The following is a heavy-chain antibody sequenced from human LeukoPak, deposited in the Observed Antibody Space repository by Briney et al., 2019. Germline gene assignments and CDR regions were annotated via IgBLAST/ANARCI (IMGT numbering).Heavy chain of an antibody. CDR1: GFTVSSNY. D-gene: IGHD6-13*01. Sequence: GGSLRLSRAASGFTVSSNYMSWDRQAPGKGLEWVSVIYSGGSTYYADSVKGRFTISRDNSKNTLYLQMNGLRAEDTAVYYCARDRSPEYSSSWAYYFDYWGQGTLVTVSS. V-gene: IGHV3-66*01. J-gene: IGHJ4*02. CDR3: ARDRSPEYSSSWAYYFDY. CDR2: IYSGGST.